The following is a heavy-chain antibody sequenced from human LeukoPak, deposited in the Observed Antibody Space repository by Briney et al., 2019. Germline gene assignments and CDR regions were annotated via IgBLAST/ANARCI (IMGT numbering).Heavy chain of an antibody. CDR2: ISYDGTNK. V-gene: IGHV3-30-3*01. J-gene: IGHJ4*02. Sequence: AGGSLRLSCAASGFTFSSYAIHWVRQAPGKGLEWVAIISYDGTNKYYARSVRGRFTISRDNSKNTLYLQMNSLRAEDTAVYYCAKDSYGSGSFFDYWGQGTLATVCS. CDR1: GFTFSSYA. CDR3: AKDSYGSGSFFDY. D-gene: IGHD3-10*01.